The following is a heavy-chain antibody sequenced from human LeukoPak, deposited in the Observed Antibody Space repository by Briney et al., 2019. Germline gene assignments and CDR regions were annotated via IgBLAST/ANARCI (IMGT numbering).Heavy chain of an antibody. D-gene: IGHD2-15*01. V-gene: IGHV4-34*01. CDR3: ARSRIHFDY. J-gene: IGHJ4*02. Sequence: SETLSLTCAVYGGSFSGYYWSWIRQPPGKGLEWIGEINHSGSTNYNPSLKSRVTISVDTSKNQFSLKLSSVTAADTAVYYCARSRIHFDYWGQGTLVTVSS. CDR1: GGSFSGYY. CDR2: INHSGST.